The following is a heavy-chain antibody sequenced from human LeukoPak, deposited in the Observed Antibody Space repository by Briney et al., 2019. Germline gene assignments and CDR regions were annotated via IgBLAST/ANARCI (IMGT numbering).Heavy chain of an antibody. CDR1: GFTFSSYG. CDR2: ISYDGSNK. V-gene: IGHV3-30*18. D-gene: IGHD1-26*01. CDR3: AKYGTSGSSSYLDY. Sequence: GGSLRLSCAASGFTFSSYGMHWVRQAPGKGLEWVAVISYDGSNKYYADSVKGRFTISRDNSKNTLYLQMNSLRAEDTAVYYCAKYGTSGSSSYLDYWGQGTLVTVSS. J-gene: IGHJ4*02.